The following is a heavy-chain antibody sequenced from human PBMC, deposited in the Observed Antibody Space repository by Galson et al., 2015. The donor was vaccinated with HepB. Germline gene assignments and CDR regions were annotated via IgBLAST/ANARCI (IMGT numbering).Heavy chain of an antibody. CDR3: ARQAIGYSSRGDGFDL. J-gene: IGHJ3*01. CDR2: IDPVDSYT. CDR1: GYNFTNYW. D-gene: IGHD6-19*01. V-gene: IGHV5-10-1*01. Sequence: SGAEVKKPGESLRISCQGSGYNFTNYWVTWVRQMPGEGLEWLGKIDPVDSYTNYSPSFQGPVTISTDKSISTTDLQWSSLKASDPAMYYCARQAIGYSSRGDGFDLWGQGTLVTLSS.